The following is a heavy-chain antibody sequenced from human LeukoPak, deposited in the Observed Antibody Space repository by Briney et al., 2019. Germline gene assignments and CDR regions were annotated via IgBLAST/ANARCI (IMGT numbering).Heavy chain of an antibody. Sequence: PGWSLRLSCAASVFTFSSYWMSWVRQAPGKGLEGVANIKQDGSEKYYVDSVKGRFTISRDNAKNSLYLQMNSLRAEDTAVYYCARENWDRLFDYWGQGTLVTVSS. CDR1: VFTFSSYW. D-gene: IGHD7-27*01. CDR2: IKQDGSEK. J-gene: IGHJ4*02. CDR3: ARENWDRLFDY. V-gene: IGHV3-7*01.